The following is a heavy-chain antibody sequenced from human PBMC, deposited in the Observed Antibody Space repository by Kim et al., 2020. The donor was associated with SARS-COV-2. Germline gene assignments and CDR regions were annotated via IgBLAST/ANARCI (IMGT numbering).Heavy chain of an antibody. V-gene: IGHV3-23*01. Sequence: GGSLRLSCAASGFTFSSYAMSWVRQAPGKGLEWVSAISGSGGSTYYADSVKGRFTISRDNSKNTLYLQMNSLRAEDTAVYYCAKDPEEYYDILTGPYYFDYWGQGPLVTVSS. D-gene: IGHD3-9*01. J-gene: IGHJ4*02. CDR3: AKDPEEYYDILTGPYYFDY. CDR2: ISGSGGST. CDR1: GFTFSSYA.